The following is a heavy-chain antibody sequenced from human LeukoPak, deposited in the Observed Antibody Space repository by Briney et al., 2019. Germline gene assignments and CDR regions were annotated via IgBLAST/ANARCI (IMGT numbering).Heavy chain of an antibody. V-gene: IGHV3-21*06. CDR1: GFTFSSYK. CDR3: ARGHYDILTGNYKWTPDY. J-gene: IGHJ4*02. CDR2: IYRGCSDV. Sequence: GGSLRLSCAASGFTFSSYKMNWVRQAPGRGLEWVSSIYRGCSDVYCADSVKGRFTVSRDNAKNSLFLQMNSLRAEDTALYYCARGHYDILTGNYKWTPDYWGQGTLVTVSS. D-gene: IGHD3-9*01.